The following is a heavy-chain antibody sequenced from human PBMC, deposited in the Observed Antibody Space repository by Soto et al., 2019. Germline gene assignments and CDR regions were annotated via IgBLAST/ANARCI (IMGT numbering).Heavy chain of an antibody. CDR2: ASYNVRT. V-gene: IGHV4-39*01. Sequence: QLQLQESGPGLVKPSETLFLTCTVSGGSISSRSYFWGWIRQPPGKGLERIGSASYNVRTYYNPSLKSRLTMSVDTSKNQFFLKLSSVTAADTAVYYCARQAVEEGYSSGWYFDSWGQGTLVTVSS. J-gene: IGHJ4*02. CDR1: GGSISSRSYF. D-gene: IGHD6-19*01. CDR3: ARQAVEEGYSSGWYFDS.